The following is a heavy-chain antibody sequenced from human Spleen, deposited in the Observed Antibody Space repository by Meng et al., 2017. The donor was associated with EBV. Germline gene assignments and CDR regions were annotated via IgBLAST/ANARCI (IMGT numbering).Heavy chain of an antibody. CDR1: GGSFSGHY. CDR3: VRGGEGDGYSLPY. J-gene: IGHJ4*02. Sequence: HVQLHTWGAGLLKPSATLSLTCAVHGGSFSGHYWTWIRQPPGKGLEWIGEIVHTGETNYNPSLTGRVTISRDTSKKHLSLRLNSVTAADTAVYYCVRGGEGDGYSLPYWGQGTLVTVSS. CDR2: IVHTGET. V-gene: IGHV4-34*01. D-gene: IGHD5-24*01.